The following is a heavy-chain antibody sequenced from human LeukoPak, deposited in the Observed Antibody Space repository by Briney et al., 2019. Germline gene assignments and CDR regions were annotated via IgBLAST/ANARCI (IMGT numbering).Heavy chain of an antibody. J-gene: IGHJ3*02. D-gene: IGHD6-13*01. Sequence: ASVKVSCKASGYTFTSYYMHWVRQAPGQGLELMVIINPSGGSTSYAQKFQGRVTMTRDTSTSTVYMELSSLRSEDTAVYYCARATRIAAAGYNDAFDIWGQGTMVTVSS. CDR1: GYTFTSYY. CDR2: INPSGGST. V-gene: IGHV1-46*01. CDR3: ARATRIAAAGYNDAFDI.